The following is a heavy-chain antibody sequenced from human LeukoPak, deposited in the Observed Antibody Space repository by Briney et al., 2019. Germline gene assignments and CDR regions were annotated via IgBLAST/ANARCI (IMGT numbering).Heavy chain of an antibody. J-gene: IGHJ4*02. V-gene: IGHV3-23*01. CDR3: AKGREDQMLAFDS. Sequence: GGSLRLSCAASGFTFSSYAMSWVRQAPGKGPEWVSSISGSGGNTYYADSVKGRFTISRDNNKNSLFLQMNSLRTEDTAFYYCAKGREDQMLAFDSWGQGTLVTVSS. CDR2: ISGSGGNT. CDR1: GFTFSSYA. D-gene: IGHD1-26*01.